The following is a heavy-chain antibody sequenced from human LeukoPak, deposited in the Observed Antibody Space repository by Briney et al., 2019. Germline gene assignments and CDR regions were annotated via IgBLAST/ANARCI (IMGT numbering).Heavy chain of an antibody. CDR2: ISEDGGDT. Sequence: GGSLRLSCAASGFTFDDYAMHWVRQTPGKGLECVSLISEDGGDTWYADSVKGRFTISRDNSKNSLYLQMDSLRAEDTAFYYCAKDKTRGPGDYWGQGTLVTVSS. CDR1: GFTFDDYA. D-gene: IGHD1-14*01. V-gene: IGHV3-43*02. J-gene: IGHJ4*02. CDR3: AKDKTRGPGDY.